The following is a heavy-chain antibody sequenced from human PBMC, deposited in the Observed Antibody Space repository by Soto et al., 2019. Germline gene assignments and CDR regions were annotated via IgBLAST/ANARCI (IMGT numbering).Heavy chain of an antibody. CDR1: GFTFSSYG. CDR3: AKELGLVDTAMATDYYYGMDV. Sequence: GGSLRLSCAASGFTFSSYGMHWVRQAPGKGLEWVAVISYDGSNKYYADSVKGRFTISRDNSKNTLYLQMNSLRAEDTAVYYCAKELGLVDTAMATDYYYGMDVWGQGTTVTVSS. D-gene: IGHD5-18*01. CDR2: ISYDGSNK. J-gene: IGHJ6*02. V-gene: IGHV3-30*18.